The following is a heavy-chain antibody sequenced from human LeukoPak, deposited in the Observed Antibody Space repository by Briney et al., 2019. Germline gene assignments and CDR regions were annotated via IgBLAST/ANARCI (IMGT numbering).Heavy chain of an antibody. J-gene: IGHJ4*02. CDR2: IKQDGSEK. Sequence: GGALRLSCAASGFTFSSYAMSWVRQAPGKGLEWVANIKQDGSEKYYVDSVKGRFTISRDNAKNSLYLQMNSLRAEDTAVYYCASPSSSGWYYYFDYWGQGTLVTVSS. V-gene: IGHV3-7*01. D-gene: IGHD6-19*01. CDR1: GFTFSSYA. CDR3: ASPSSSGWYYYFDY.